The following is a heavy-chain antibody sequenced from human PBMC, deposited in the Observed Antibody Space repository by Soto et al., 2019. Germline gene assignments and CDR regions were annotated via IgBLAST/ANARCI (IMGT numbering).Heavy chain of an antibody. D-gene: IGHD6-13*01. Sequence: GGSLSLSCAASGFTFSSYAMSWVRQAPGKGLEWVSAISGSGGSTYYADSVKGRFTISRDNSKNTPYLQMNSLRAEDTAVYYCAKDHSSSLDFDYWGQGTLVTVSS. CDR1: GFTFSSYA. CDR3: AKDHSSSLDFDY. J-gene: IGHJ4*02. V-gene: IGHV3-23*01. CDR2: ISGSGGST.